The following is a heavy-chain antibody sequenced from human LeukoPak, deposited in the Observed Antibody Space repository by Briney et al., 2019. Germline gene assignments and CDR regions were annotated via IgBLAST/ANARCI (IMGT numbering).Heavy chain of an antibody. J-gene: IGHJ4*02. CDR3: AIMHPYYDGSGYWVQ. V-gene: IGHV3-23*01. CDR2: SSTSGGSS. Sequence: GESLRLSCAASGCTFSSYAMSWVRQAPGKGLEGVAGSSTSGGSSSYADSVKGRFTISRDNPRNTLYMQMNSLRAEDTDLYYCAIMHPYYDGSGYWVQWGQGTLVTVSS. D-gene: IGHD3-22*01. CDR1: GCTFSSYA.